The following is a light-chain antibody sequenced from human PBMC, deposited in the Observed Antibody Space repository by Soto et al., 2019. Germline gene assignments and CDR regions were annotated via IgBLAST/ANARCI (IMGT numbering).Light chain of an antibody. CDR3: CSYAGTNPGV. CDR2: DVS. Sequence: QSVLAQPRSVSGSPGQSVSISCTGTSSDVGRYSYVSWYQQHPGKAPQLMIYDVSERPSGVSARFSGSKSGNTASLTISGLQAEDEADYYCCSYAGTNPGVFGTGTKVTVL. V-gene: IGLV2-11*01. CDR1: SSDVGRYSY. J-gene: IGLJ1*01.